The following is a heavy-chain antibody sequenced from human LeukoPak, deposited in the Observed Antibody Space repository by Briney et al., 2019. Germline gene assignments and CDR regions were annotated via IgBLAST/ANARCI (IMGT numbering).Heavy chain of an antibody. J-gene: IGHJ4*02. V-gene: IGHV3-23*01. D-gene: IGHD4-11*01. CDR1: GFTFSSYS. CDR2: ISGSGGST. Sequence: PGGSLRLSCAASGFTFSSYSMNWVRQAPGKGLEWVSAISGSGGSTYYADSVKGRFTISRDNSKNTLYLQMNSLRAEDTAVYYCAKSVRVVTTAYFDYWGQGTLVTVSS. CDR3: AKSVRVVTTAYFDY.